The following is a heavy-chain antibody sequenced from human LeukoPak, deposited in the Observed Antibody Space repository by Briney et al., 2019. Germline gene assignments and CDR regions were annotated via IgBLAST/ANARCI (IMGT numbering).Heavy chain of an antibody. V-gene: IGHV3-7*01. CDR3: ARDPTIFGVVIVPDY. D-gene: IGHD3-3*01. J-gene: IGHJ4*02. CDR1: GFTFSNYW. Sequence: PGGSLRLSCAASGFTFSNYWMSWVRQAQGKGLEWVANIKQDGSEKYYVDSVKGRITISRDNAKNSLYLQMNSLRAEDTAVYYCARDPTIFGVVIVPDYWGQGTLVTVSS. CDR2: IKQDGSEK.